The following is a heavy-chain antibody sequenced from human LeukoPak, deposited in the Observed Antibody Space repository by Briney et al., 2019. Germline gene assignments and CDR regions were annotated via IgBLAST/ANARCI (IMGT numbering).Heavy chain of an antibody. CDR3: ARLSYYYFDY. V-gene: IGHV4-59*11. CDR1: GGSISSHY. CDR2: IYYSGST. J-gene: IGHJ4*02. D-gene: IGHD3-10*01. Sequence: SETLSLTCTVSGGSISSHYWSWIRQPPGKGLEWIGYIYYSGSTNYNPSLKSRVTISVDTSKNQFSLKLSSVTAADTAVYYCARLSYYYFDYWGQGTLVTVSS.